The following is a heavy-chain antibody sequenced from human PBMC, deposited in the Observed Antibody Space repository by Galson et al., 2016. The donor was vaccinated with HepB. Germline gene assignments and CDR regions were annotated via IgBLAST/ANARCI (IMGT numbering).Heavy chain of an antibody. V-gene: IGHV6-1*01. Sequence: CPISGDTVSSNSSNWHWIRQSPSRGLEWLGRTYYKTNWDYDYAVAVKSRITINPDTSKNQFSLQLHSVTPEHTAVYYCTRSTPPKTGTFDFWGQGTLVTVSS. D-gene: IGHD1-7*01. CDR2: TYYKTNWDY. J-gene: IGHJ4*02. CDR3: TRSTPPKTGTFDF. CDR1: GDTVSSNSSN.